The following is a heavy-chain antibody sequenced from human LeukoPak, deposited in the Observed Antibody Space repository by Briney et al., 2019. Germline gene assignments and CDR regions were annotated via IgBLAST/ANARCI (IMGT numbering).Heavy chain of an antibody. CDR3: ARGYDSSADYFDY. D-gene: IGHD3-22*01. Sequence: SVKVSCKASGGTFSSYAISWVRQAPGQGLEWMGGIVPIFGTANYAQRFQGRVTITADESTSTAYMELSSLRSEDTAVYYCARGYDSSADYFDYWGQGTLVTVSS. V-gene: IGHV1-69*13. CDR1: GGTFSSYA. J-gene: IGHJ4*02. CDR2: IVPIFGTA.